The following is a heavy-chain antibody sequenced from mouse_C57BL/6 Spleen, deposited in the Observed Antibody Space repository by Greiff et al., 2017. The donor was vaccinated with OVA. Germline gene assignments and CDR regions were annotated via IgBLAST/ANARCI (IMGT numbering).Heavy chain of an antibody. J-gene: IGHJ2*01. V-gene: IGHV5-4*03. CDR3: ARRNWYFDY. D-gene: IGHD4-1*01. CDR1: GFTFSSYA. CDR2: ISDGGSYT. Sequence: EVHLVESGGGLVKPGGSLKLSCAASGFTFSSYAMSWVRQTPEKRLEWVATISDGGSYTYYPDNVKGRFTISRDNAKNNLYLQMSHLKSEDTAMYYCARRNWYFDYWGQGTTLTVSS.